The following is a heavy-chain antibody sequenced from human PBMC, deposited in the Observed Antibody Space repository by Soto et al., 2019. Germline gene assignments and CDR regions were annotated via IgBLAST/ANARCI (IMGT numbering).Heavy chain of an antibody. CDR2: IYYSGST. V-gene: IGHV4-59*08. Sequence: SETLSLTCTVSGGSISSYYWSWIRQPPGKGLEWIGYIYYSGSTNYNPSLKSRVTISVDTSKNQFSLKLSSVTAADTAVYYCARQEVAVAGPFDYWGQGTLVTVSS. D-gene: IGHD6-19*01. CDR1: GGSISSYY. CDR3: ARQEVAVAGPFDY. J-gene: IGHJ4*02.